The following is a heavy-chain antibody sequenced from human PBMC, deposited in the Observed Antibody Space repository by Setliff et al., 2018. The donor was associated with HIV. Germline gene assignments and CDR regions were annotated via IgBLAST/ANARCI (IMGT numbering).Heavy chain of an antibody. CDR3: VGEGGYSSGWYRTYYFDY. Sequence: SETLSLTCTVSGGSISSYYWSWIRQPPGKGLEWIGYIYTSGRTNDNPSLKSGVTISVDTSKNQFSMKLSSVTAADTAVYDCVGEGGYSSGWYRTYYFDYWGQGTLVTVSS. CDR1: GGSISSYY. D-gene: IGHD6-19*01. V-gene: IGHV4-4*09. J-gene: IGHJ4*02. CDR2: IYTSGRT.